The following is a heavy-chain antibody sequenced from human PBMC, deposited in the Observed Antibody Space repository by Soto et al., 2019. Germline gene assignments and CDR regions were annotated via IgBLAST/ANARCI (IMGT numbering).Heavy chain of an antibody. CDR2: IKSKTDGGTT. D-gene: IGHD4-17*01. V-gene: IGHV3-15*07. Sequence: PGGSLRLSCAASGFTFSNTWMNWVRQAPGKGMEWVGRIKSKTDGGTTDYAAPVKGRFTISRDDSKNTLYLQMNSLKTEDTAVYDCTTDFEGYGDVYWRQGTLVTVSS. CDR3: TTDFEGYGDVY. J-gene: IGHJ4*02. CDR1: GFTFSNTW.